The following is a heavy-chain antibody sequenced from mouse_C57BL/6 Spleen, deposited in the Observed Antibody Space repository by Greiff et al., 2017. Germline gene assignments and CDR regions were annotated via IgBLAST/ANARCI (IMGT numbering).Heavy chain of an antibody. CDR3: ARLLEGY. CDR2: IYPGSGNT. CDR1: GYTFTDYY. V-gene: IGHV1-76*01. D-gene: IGHD1-1*01. Sequence: VQLQESGAELVRPGASVKLSCKASGYTFTDYYINWVKQRPGQGLEWIARIYPGSGNTYYNEKFKGKATLTAEKSSSTAYMQLSSLTSEDSAVYFCARLLEGYWGQGTTLTVSS. J-gene: IGHJ2*01.